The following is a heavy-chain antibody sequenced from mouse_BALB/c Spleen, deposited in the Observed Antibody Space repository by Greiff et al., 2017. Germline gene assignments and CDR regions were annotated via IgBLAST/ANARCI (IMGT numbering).Heavy chain of an antibody. V-gene: IGHV1-87*01. Sequence: QVQLQQSGAELARPGASVKLSCKASGYTFTSYWMQWVKQRPGQGLEWIGAIYPGDGDTRYTQKFKGKATLTADKSSSTAYMQLSSLASEDSAVYYCARKVRGFDYWGQGTTLTVSS. CDR3: ARKVRGFDY. CDR2: IYPGDGDT. CDR1: GYTFTSYW. J-gene: IGHJ2*01. D-gene: IGHD2-14*01.